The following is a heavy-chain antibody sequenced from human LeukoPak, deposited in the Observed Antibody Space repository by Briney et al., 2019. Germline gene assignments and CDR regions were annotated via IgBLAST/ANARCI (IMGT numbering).Heavy chain of an antibody. V-gene: IGHV4-34*01. J-gene: IGHJ4*02. Sequence: SETLSLTCAVYGGAFSGYYWTWIRQPLGKGLEWIGEINYSGSTNYNPSLKSRVTISVDTSKNQFSLKLSSVTAADTAVYYCAREGIAVARGRRYFDYWGQGTLVSVSS. D-gene: IGHD6-19*01. CDR3: AREGIAVARGRRYFDY. CDR2: INYSGST. CDR1: GGAFSGYY.